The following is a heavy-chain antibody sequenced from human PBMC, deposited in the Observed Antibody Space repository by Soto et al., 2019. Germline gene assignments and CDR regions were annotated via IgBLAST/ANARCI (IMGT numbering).Heavy chain of an antibody. CDR2: IYHSGST. J-gene: IGHJ6*01. D-gene: IGHD1-7*01. Sequence: QLQLQESGSGLVKPSQTLSLTCAVSGGSISSGGYSWSWIRQPPGKGLEWIGYIYHSGSTYYNPSLKSRVNIAVDRSKNQCSLKLSSVTAADTAVYYCARGGTGTSSRYYYYGMDVWGQGTTVTVSS. CDR3: ARGGTGTSSRYYYYGMDV. V-gene: IGHV4-30-2*01. CDR1: GGSISSGGYS.